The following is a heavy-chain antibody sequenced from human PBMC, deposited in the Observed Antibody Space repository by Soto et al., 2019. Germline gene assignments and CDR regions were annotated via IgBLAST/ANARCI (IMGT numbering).Heavy chain of an antibody. J-gene: IGHJ5*01. D-gene: IGHD2-15*01. CDR1: GFTFSSSW. Sequence: QPGGALRLSCAASGFTFSSSWMHWVRQVPGKGPLWVSRISSDGSDIMYADSVKGRFTISRDNAKNTLYLQMNSLSAEDTAMYYWARDQPGAGPTPVDSWAKETLVTVSS. CDR3: ARDQPGAGPTPVDS. CDR2: ISSDGSDI. V-gene: IGHV3-74*03.